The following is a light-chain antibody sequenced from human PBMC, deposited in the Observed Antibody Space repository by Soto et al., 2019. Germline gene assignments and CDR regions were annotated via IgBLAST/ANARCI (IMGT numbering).Light chain of an antibody. Sequence: EIVLTQSPGTLSLSPGERATLSCRASQSVSSSYLAWYQQKPGQAPRLLIYGASSRATGIPDRFSGSGSGTDCTLTISRLDPEDFAVYYCQQYGSSPLTFGGGTKVEIK. CDR2: GAS. CDR1: QSVSSSY. J-gene: IGKJ4*01. V-gene: IGKV3-20*01. CDR3: QQYGSSPLT.